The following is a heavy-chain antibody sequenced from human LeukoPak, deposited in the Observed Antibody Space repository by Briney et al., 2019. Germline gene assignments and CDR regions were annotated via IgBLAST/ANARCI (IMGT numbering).Heavy chain of an antibody. CDR3: ARDKTVADLDY. CDR1: GFTFSSYS. CDR2: ISDSTSYT. Sequence: GGSLRLSCAASGFTFSSYSMNWVRQAPAKGLEWGSSISDSTSYTYYADSLKGRFTISRDNDKNSLYLQMKSLRDEETAVYYCARDKTVADLDYWGQGTLVSVSS. D-gene: IGHD6-19*01. J-gene: IGHJ4*02. V-gene: IGHV3-21*01.